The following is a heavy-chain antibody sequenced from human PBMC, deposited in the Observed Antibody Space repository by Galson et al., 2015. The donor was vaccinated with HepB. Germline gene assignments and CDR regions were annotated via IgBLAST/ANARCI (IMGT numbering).Heavy chain of an antibody. Sequence: SLRLSCAASGFTFSSYGMSWVRQAPGKGLEWVSAISGSGGSTYYADSVKGRFTISRDNSKNTLYLQMNSLRAEDTAVYYCAKDGGVDIVATIRSLYGMDVWGQGTTVTVSS. CDR2: ISGSGGST. D-gene: IGHD5-12*01. CDR3: AKDGGVDIVATIRSLYGMDV. V-gene: IGHV3-23*01. J-gene: IGHJ6*02. CDR1: GFTFSSYG.